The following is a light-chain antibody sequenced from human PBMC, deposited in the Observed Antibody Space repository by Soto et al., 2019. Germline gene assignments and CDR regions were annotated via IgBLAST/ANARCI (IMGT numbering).Light chain of an antibody. Sequence: EIVLTQSPGTLSLSPGERATLSCSASQSVSSSYLAWYQQKPGQPPRLLIYDASTRATGIPARFSGSQSGTEFTLTISSLLSEDFAVYSCQQYNNWPLTFGGGTKV. CDR2: DAS. V-gene: IGKV3D-15*01. CDR1: QSVSSSY. CDR3: QQYNNWPLT. J-gene: IGKJ4*01.